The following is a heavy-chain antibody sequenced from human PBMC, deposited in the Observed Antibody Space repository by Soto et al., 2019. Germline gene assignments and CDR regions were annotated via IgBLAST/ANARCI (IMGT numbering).Heavy chain of an antibody. D-gene: IGHD3-3*01. CDR2: IYYSGST. CDR3: ARVHNFGVVKSPYYFDY. V-gene: IGHV4-59*01. CDR1: GGSISSYY. Sequence: SETLSLTCTVSGGSISSYYWSWTRQPPGKGLEWIGYIYYSGSTNYNPSLKSRVTISVDTSKNQFSLKLSSVTAADTAVYYCARVHNFGVVKSPYYFDYWGQGTLVTVSS. J-gene: IGHJ4*02.